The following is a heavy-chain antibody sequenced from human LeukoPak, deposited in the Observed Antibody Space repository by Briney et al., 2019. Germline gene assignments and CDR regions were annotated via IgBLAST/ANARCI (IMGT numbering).Heavy chain of an antibody. CDR3: ARETPYSSSNWFDP. CDR2: ISSSSSYI. J-gene: IGHJ5*02. CDR1: GFTFSSYS. Sequence: PGGSLRLSCAASGFTFSSYSMNWVRQAPGKWLEWVSSISSSSSYIYYADSVKGRFTISRDNAKNSLYLQMNSLRAEDTAVYYCARETPYSSSNWFDPWGQGTLVTVSS. V-gene: IGHV3-21*01. D-gene: IGHD6-13*01.